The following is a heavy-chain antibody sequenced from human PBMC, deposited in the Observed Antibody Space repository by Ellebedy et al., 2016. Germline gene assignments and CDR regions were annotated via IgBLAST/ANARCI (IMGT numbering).Heavy chain of an antibody. Sequence: SWIRQPPGKALEWLATIYWDDDNRYRPSLKSRVDITKDTSKSQVVFTMTNMGPVDTATYYCALVQGSASPFDYWGPGTLVTVSS. V-gene: IGHV2-5*08. CDR3: ALVQGSASPFDY. CDR2: IYWDDDN. J-gene: IGHJ4*02. D-gene: IGHD6-6*01.